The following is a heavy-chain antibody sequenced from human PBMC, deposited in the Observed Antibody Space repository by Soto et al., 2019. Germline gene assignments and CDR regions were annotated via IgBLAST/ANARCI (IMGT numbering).Heavy chain of an antibody. CDR1: GGSISSGGYY. D-gene: IGHD2-21*02. Sequence: SGTLSLTCTVSGGSISSGGYYWSWIRQHPGKGLEWIGYIYYSGSTYYNPSPKSRVTISVDTSNNQFSLKLSSVTAADTAVYYCARDSIGPCELRRRDCYLGGMDVWGQGTTVTVSS. CDR2: IYYSGST. CDR3: ARDSIGPCELRRRDCYLGGMDV. V-gene: IGHV4-31*03. J-gene: IGHJ6*02.